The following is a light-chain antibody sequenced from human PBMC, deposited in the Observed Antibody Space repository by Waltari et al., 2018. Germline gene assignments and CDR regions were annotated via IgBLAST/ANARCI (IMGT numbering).Light chain of an antibody. CDR3: QQYNNWPQT. Sequence: EIVMTQSPATLSVSPGERASLSCRASQSVSSNLAWYQQKPGQAPRRRIYGASARATGIPARFSGSGSGTEFTLTISSLQSEDFAVYYCQQYNNWPQTFGQGTKLEIK. CDR2: GAS. CDR1: QSVSSN. V-gene: IGKV3-15*01. J-gene: IGKJ2*01.